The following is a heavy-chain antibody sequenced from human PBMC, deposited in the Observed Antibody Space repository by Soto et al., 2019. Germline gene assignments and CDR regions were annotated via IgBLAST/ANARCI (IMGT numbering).Heavy chain of an antibody. CDR1: GFTFSSYG. Sequence: VQLVESGGGVVQPGRSLRLSCAASGFTFSSYGMHWVRQAPGKGLGWVAVIWYDGRKKYYADSVKGRFTIPRDNSKNTLYLQMNSLRAEDTAVYYCARDRAVSGGCGWGNFDYWGQGTLVTVSS. CDR2: IWYDGRKK. J-gene: IGHJ4*02. V-gene: IGHV3-33*01. D-gene: IGHD6-19*01. CDR3: ARDRAVSGGCGWGNFDY.